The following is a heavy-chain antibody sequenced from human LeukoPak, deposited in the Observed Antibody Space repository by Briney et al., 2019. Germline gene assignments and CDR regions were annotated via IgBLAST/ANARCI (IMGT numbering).Heavy chain of an antibody. CDR2: IYTTGIT. J-gene: IGHJ5*02. Sequence: PSETLSLTCTVSGGSIRSYYWNWIRQPAGKGLEWIGRIYTTGITNYNPSLKSRVTMSVDTSKNDFSLKLSSVTAADTAVYYCAGDRDWNYWFDAWGQGTLVTVST. CDR3: AGDRDWNYWFDA. CDR1: GGSIRSYY. V-gene: IGHV4-4*07. D-gene: IGHD1-7*01.